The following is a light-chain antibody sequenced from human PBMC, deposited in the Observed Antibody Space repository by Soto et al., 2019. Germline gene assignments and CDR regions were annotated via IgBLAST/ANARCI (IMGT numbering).Light chain of an antibody. J-gene: IGKJ5*01. CDR3: QQYYDLPIT. V-gene: IGKV1-33*01. CDR2: DVT. CDR1: QDIDKY. Sequence: DIQMTQSPSTLSASVGDIVTITCRASQDIDKYLNWYQQKPGKAPKLLIDDVTNLETGVPSRFSGSGSGTHFTFTIGSLQPEDIATYYCQQYYDLPITFGQGTRLEI.